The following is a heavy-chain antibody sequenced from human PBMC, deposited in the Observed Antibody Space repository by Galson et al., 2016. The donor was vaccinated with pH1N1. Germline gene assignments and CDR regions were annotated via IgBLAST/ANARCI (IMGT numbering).Heavy chain of an antibody. CDR2: IFWNDDR. Sequence: PALVKPTQTLRLTCTLSGFSLSTSAVGVGWIRQPPGKALEWLALIFWNDDRYYHPSLKNRLTITKGTSENLVVLTMTNMDPVDTATYYCAHREYGDFVGSFDHWGQGALVTVSS. J-gene: IGHJ4*02. D-gene: IGHD4-17*01. CDR3: AHREYGDFVGSFDH. CDR1: GFSLSTSAVG. V-gene: IGHV2-5*01.